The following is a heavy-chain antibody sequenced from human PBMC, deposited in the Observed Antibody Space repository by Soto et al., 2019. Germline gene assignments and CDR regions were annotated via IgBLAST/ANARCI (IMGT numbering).Heavy chain of an antibody. D-gene: IGHD2-21*02. CDR1: GFTFRSFT. V-gene: IGHV3-21*04. J-gene: IGHJ4*02. Sequence: PGGSLRLSCAASGFTFRSFTMNWVRQAPGKGLEWVSTISSNSAYIYYTDALRGRFTISRDNAKNSLHLQMNNSRAEDTAVYYCAKGSVVVAAKFDSWGQGTLVTVSS. CDR2: ISSNSAYI. CDR3: AKGSVVVAAKFDS.